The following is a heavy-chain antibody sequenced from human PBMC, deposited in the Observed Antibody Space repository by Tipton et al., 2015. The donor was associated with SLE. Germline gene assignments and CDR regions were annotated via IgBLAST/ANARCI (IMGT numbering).Heavy chain of an antibody. V-gene: IGHV1-69*01. CDR2: IIPIFGTA. J-gene: IGHJ2*01. Sequence: QSGAEVKKPGSSVKVSCKASGGTFSSYAISWVRQAPGQGLEWMGGIIPIFGTANYAQKFQGRVTITADESTSTAYMELRSLRSDDTAVYYCARKHGYNYRWYFDLWGRGTLVTVSS. CDR3: ARKHGYNYRWYFDL. D-gene: IGHD5-24*01. CDR1: GGTFSSYA.